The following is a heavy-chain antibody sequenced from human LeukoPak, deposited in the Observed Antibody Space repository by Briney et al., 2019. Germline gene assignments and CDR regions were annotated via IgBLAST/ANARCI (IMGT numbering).Heavy chain of an antibody. V-gene: IGHV4-61*05. Sequence: SETLSLTCTVSGGSISSSSYYWGWIRQPPGKGLEWIGYIYDSGSTNYNPSLKSRVTILADRSKNQFSLKLNSVTAADTAVYYCARGTDSDYWGQGTLVTVSS. CDR1: GGSISSSSYY. D-gene: IGHD1-1*01. J-gene: IGHJ4*02. CDR3: ARGTDSDY. CDR2: IYDSGST.